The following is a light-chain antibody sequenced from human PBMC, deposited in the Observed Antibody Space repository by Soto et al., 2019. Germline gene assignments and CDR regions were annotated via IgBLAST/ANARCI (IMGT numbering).Light chain of an antibody. V-gene: IGKV1-33*01. CDR1: QDISNY. J-gene: IGKJ1*01. CDR3: QQYDNLPWT. Sequence: IHMSGRPATLSESVADTLTITCQASQDISNYLNWYQQKLGKAPKLLIYDASNLETGVPSRFSGSGSGTDFTFTISSLQPEDIATYYCQQYDNLPWTFGQGTEVDIK. CDR2: DAS.